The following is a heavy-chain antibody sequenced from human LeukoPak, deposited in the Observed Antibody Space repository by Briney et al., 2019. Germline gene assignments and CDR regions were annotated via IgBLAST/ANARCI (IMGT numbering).Heavy chain of an antibody. CDR2: TSAGGSST. CDR3: VRTYYSGSGIYQRWFDP. J-gene: IGHJ5*02. Sequence: PGRSLRLSCAASGFSFSSYAMHWVRQAPGKGLEWVSTTSAGGSSTYYADSVRGRFTISRDNTKNTLYLQMDSLRAEDTAVYYCVRTYYSGSGIYQRWFDPWGQGTPVTVSS. CDR1: GFSFSSYA. D-gene: IGHD3-10*01. V-gene: IGHV3-23*01.